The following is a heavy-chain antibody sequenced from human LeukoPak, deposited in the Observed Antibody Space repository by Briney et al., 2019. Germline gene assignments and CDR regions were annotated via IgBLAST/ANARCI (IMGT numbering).Heavy chain of an antibody. CDR3: ARVSSYDGSVLTITDYFDY. Sequence: PSETLSLTCAVYGGSFSGYYWSWIRQPPGKGLEWIGEINHSGSTNYNPSLKSRVTISVDTSKNQFSLKLSSVTAADTAVYYCARVSSYDGSVLTITDYFDYWGQGTLVTVSS. CDR2: INHSGST. J-gene: IGHJ4*02. CDR1: GGSFSGYY. V-gene: IGHV4-34*01. D-gene: IGHD3-22*01.